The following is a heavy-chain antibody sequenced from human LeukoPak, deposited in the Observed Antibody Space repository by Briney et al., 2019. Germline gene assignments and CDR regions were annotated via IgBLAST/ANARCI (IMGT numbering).Heavy chain of an antibody. V-gene: IGHV1-69*04. J-gene: IGHJ4*02. CDR2: IIPILGIA. CDR3: ARERPINTVFDY. Sequence: SVKVSCKASGGTFSSYTISWVRQAPGQGLEWMGRIIPILGIANYAQKFQGRVTMTRDTSTSTVCMELSSLRSEDTAVYYCARERPINTVFDYWGQGTLVTVSS. CDR1: GGTFSSYT. D-gene: IGHD4-11*01.